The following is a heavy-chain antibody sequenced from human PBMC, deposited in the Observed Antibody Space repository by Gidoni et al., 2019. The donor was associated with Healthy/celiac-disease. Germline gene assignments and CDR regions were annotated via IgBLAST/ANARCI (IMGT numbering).Heavy chain of an antibody. D-gene: IGHD3-22*01. CDR3: ARDLHYYDSSGYYTGTYYYYGMDV. Sequence: EVQLVESGGGLVKPGGSLRLSCAASGFTFSSYSMNWVRQAPGKGLEWVSSISSSSSYIYYADSVKGRFTISRDNAKNSLYLQMNSLRAEDTAVYYCARDLHYYDSSGYYTGTYYYYGMDVWGQGTTVTVSS. J-gene: IGHJ6*02. CDR1: GFTFSSYS. CDR2: ISSSSSYI. V-gene: IGHV3-21*01.